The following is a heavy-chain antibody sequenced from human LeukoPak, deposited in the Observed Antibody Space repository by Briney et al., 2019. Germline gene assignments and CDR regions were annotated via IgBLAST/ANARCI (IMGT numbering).Heavy chain of an antibody. CDR1: GGSISGSSHY. V-gene: IGHV4-39*01. CDR3: ARNSSGCSFDL. CDR2: IHQSGST. J-gene: IGHJ2*01. D-gene: IGHD6-19*01. Sequence: PSETLSLSCTVSGGSISGSSHYWGWIRQPPGKGLEWIGSIHQSGSTHYNFYLRSRVTISVDTSKNQFSLKLSSVTAADTSVYYCARNSSGCSFDLWGRGTQVTVS.